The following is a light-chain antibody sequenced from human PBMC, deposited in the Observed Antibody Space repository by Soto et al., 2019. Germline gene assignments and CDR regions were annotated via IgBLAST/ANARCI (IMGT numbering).Light chain of an antibody. CDR3: QQLNSFPIP. Sequence: IQLTQSPSSLSASVGDRVTITCRASQGISSFLAWYQQKPRKAPKLLIYGASTLQSGVPSRFSGSESGTDFTLTIGSLQPEDFATYHCQQLNSFPIPFGPGTKVDIK. CDR1: QGISSF. CDR2: GAS. J-gene: IGKJ3*01. V-gene: IGKV1-9*01.